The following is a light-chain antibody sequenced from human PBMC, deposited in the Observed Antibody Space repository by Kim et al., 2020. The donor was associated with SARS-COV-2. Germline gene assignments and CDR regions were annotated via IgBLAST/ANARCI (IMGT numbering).Light chain of an antibody. CDR1: QTDSGGS. Sequence: WSPGERAPLSCRARQTDSGGSVAWYQQRPGQAPRLLIVNSVRRMTGIPSRFIGSESGTDFTLTISRLEPEDFAVYYCQQTGKSLTFGGGTKVDIK. J-gene: IGKJ4*01. CDR2: NSV. CDR3: QQTGKSLT. V-gene: IGKV3-20*01.